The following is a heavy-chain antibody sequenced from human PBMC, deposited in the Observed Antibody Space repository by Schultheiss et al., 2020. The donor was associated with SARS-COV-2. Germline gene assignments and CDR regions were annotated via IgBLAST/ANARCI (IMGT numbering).Heavy chain of an antibody. CDR1: GFTVSSNS. V-gene: IGHV3-15*01. J-gene: IGHJ6*03. CDR3: TTVRREDCSSTSCFPYYYYYYMDV. Sequence: GGSLRLSCAVSGFTVSSNSMSWVRQAPGKGLEWVGRIKSKTDGGTTDYAAPVKGRFTISRDDSKNTLYLQMNSLKTEDTAVYYCTTVRREDCSSTSCFPYYYYYYMDVWGKGTTVTVSS. CDR2: IKSKTDGGTT. D-gene: IGHD2-2*01.